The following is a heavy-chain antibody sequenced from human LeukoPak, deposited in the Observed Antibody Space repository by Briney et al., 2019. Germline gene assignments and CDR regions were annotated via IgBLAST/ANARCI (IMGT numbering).Heavy chain of an antibody. CDR2: INHSGST. J-gene: IGHJ6*02. V-gene: IGHV4-34*01. CDR3: ARGRRFSHYYYYGMDV. Sequence: SETLSLTCAVYGGSFSGYYWSWIRQPPGKGLEWIGEINHSGSTNYNPSLKSRVTISVDTSKNQFSLKLSSVTAADTAVYYCARGRRFSHYYYYGMDVWGQGTTVTVSS. D-gene: IGHD3-3*01. CDR1: GGSFSGYY.